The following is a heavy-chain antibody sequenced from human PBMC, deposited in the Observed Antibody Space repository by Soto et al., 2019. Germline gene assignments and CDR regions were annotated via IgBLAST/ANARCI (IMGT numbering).Heavy chain of an antibody. D-gene: IGHD3-10*01. CDR2: VSSYNGNT. CDR3: AREVEGSYSPADF. J-gene: IGHJ4*02. Sequence: QVQLVQSGPEVKKPGASVTVSCKTSGHTFTDHGIDWVRQAPGQGLEWVGWVSSYNGNTNYAYNLKDRVIMTTDASTSTAYMELRGLRSDDTAVYYCAREVEGSYSPADFWGQGTPVTVSS. V-gene: IGHV1-18*01. CDR1: GHTFTDHG.